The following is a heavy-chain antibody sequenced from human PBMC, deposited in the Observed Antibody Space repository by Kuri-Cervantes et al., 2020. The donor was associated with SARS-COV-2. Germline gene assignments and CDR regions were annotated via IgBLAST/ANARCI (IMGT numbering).Heavy chain of an antibody. CDR1: GFTFSSHA. CDR2: ISSDGGNK. CDR3: AREYVYDTTGYFYRYFDL. V-gene: IGHV3-30-3*01. D-gene: IGHD3-22*01. Sequence: GESLKISCEVSGFTFSSHAMHWVRQAPGKGLEWVAVISSDGGNKYYADSVRDRFTISRDNSKNTLYLRLNTLRAEDTAVYHCAREYVYDTTGYFYRYFDLWGRGTLVTVSS. J-gene: IGHJ2*01.